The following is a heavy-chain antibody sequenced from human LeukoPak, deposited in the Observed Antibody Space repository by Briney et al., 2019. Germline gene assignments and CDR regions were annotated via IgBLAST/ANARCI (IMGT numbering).Heavy chain of an antibody. D-gene: IGHD3-22*01. CDR2: IWYDGSNK. J-gene: IGHJ4*02. V-gene: IGHV3-33*01. Sequence: GRSLRLSCAASGFTFSSYGMHWVRQAPGKGLEWVAVIWYDGSNKYYADSVKGRFTISRDNSKNTLYLQMNSLRGEDMAVYYCARERNYYDSSGYFDYWGQGTLVTVSS. CDR3: ARERNYYDSSGYFDY. CDR1: GFTFSSYG.